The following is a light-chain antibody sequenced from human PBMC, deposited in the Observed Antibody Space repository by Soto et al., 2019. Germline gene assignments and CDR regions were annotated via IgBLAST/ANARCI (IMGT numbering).Light chain of an antibody. CDR2: GAS. CDR3: QQYDNSPIT. CDR1: QSISSSF. J-gene: IGKJ5*01. Sequence: EIVLTQSPGTLSLSPGGRATLSCRASQSISSSFLAWYQQKPGQAPRLLIYGASSRATGIPDRFSGTGSETDFTLTISRLEPEDFAVYYCQQYDNSPITFGQGTRLEI. V-gene: IGKV3-20*01.